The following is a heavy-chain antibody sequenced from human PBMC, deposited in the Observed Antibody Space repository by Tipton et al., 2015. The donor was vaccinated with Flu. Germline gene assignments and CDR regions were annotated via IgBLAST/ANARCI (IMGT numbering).Heavy chain of an antibody. Sequence: VQLVQSGGGLVQPGRSLKLSCAASGFTFDDYAMHWVRQAPGKGLEWVSGISWNSDNIVYADSVKGRFTISRDNAKNSLYLQMNSLRAEDTALYYCAKTPSPSGSYSGYWFDPWGQGTLVTVSS. D-gene: IGHD1-26*01. J-gene: IGHJ5*02. V-gene: IGHV3-9*01. CDR1: GFTFDDYA. CDR3: AKTPSPSGSYSGYWFDP. CDR2: ISWNSDNI.